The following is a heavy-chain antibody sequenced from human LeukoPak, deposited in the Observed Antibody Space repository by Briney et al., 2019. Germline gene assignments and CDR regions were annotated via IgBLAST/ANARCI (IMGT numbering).Heavy chain of an antibody. D-gene: IGHD6-19*01. V-gene: IGHV4-59*01. J-gene: IGHJ4*02. CDR2: IYYSGST. CDR1: GGSISSYY. Sequence: RSSETLSLTCTVSGGSISSYYWSWIRQPPGKGLEWIGYIYYSGSTNYNPSLQSRVTISVDTSKNQFSPKLSSVTAADTAVYYCARATYSSGWGTSDYWGQGTLVTVSS. CDR3: ARATYSSGWGTSDY.